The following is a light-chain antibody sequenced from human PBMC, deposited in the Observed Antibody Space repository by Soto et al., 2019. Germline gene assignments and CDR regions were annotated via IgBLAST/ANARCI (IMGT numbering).Light chain of an antibody. CDR2: EVS. CDR3: CSYAGSTTYVV. CDR1: SSDVGSYNI. V-gene: IGLV2-23*02. Sequence: QSALTQPASVSGSPGQSITISCTGTSSDVGSYNIVSWYQQHPGKAPKLMFYEVSKRPSGVSNRFSGSKSGNTASLTISGLQAEDEADYYCCSYAGSTTYVVFGGGTKLTV. J-gene: IGLJ2*01.